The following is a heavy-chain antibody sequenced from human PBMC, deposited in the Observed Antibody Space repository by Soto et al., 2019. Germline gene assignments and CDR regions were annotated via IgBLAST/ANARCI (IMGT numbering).Heavy chain of an antibody. CDR2: IYWDDDK. J-gene: IGHJ4*02. CDR1: GFSLSARPVG. D-gene: IGHD1-1*01. V-gene: IGHV2-5*02. CDR3: AHRACINGNWNGGYFDY. Sequence: QITLKESGPTRVKATQTLTLTCTFSGFSLSARPVGVGWIRQPPGKALERLALIYWDDDKRYSPSLNNRLTIPKDTSKNQVVLTMTNMDPVDTAIYYCAHRACINGNWNGGYFDYWGQGALVTVSS.